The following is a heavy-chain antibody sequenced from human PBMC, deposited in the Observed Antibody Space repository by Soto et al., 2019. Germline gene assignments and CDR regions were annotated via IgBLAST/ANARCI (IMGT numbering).Heavy chain of an antibody. CDR1: GYTLSSYG. CDR3: ARGRSLFRAGDPSVNFFDY. J-gene: IGHJ4*02. Sequence: ASVKVSCKASGYTLSSYGIHWVRQAPGQRLEWMGWINGGNGDTMYAQKFQDRVTMTRGTSANTAYMEVSSLASKDTAVYYCARGRSLFRAGDPSVNFFDYWGQGTLVTVSS. V-gene: IGHV1-3*01. D-gene: IGHD3-10*01. CDR2: INGGNGDT.